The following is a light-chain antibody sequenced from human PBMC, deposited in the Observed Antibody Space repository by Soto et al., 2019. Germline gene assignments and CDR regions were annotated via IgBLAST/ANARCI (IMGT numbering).Light chain of an antibody. CDR3: SSYTSISTVV. V-gene: IGLV2-14*01. Sequence: HSALTQPASVSGSPGQSITISCTGTSSDVGTFNYVSWYQQNPGKAPKLMIYDVSHRPSGVPNRFSGSKSGNTASLTISGLQAEDEADYYCSSYTSISTVVFGGGTKVTVL. J-gene: IGLJ2*01. CDR1: SSDVGTFNY. CDR2: DVS.